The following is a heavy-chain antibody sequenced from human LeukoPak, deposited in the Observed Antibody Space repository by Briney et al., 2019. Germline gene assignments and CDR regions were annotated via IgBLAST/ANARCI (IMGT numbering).Heavy chain of an antibody. V-gene: IGHV3-53*01. Sequence: GGSLRLSCAASGFTFSSYAMSWVRQAPGKGLEWVSVIYSGGSTYYADSVKGRFTISRDNSKNTLYLQMNSLRAEDTAVYYCARAGGGWSFDYWGQGTLVTVSS. CDR1: GFTFSSYA. CDR2: IYSGGST. J-gene: IGHJ4*02. D-gene: IGHD6-19*01. CDR3: ARAGGGWSFDY.